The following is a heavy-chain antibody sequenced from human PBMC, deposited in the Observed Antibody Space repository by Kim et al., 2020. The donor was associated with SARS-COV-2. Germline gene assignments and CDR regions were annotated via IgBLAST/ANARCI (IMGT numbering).Heavy chain of an antibody. V-gene: IGHV1-2*02. D-gene: IGHD3-3*01. CDR2: INPHSGET. J-gene: IGHJ4*02. CDR3: ATDLGVATIPDY. CDR1: GYIFTNLY. Sequence: ASVKVSCKASGYIFTNLYLHWVRQAPGQGLEWLGWINPHSGETKYAQKFQGRVTMTRVASISTAYMDLRSLESDDAAVYYCATDLGVATIPDYWGQGTLV.